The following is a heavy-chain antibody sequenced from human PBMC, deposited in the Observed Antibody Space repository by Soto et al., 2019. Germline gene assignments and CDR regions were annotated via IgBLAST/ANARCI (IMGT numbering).Heavy chain of an antibody. CDR2: INAGNGNT. J-gene: IGHJ6*02. D-gene: IGHD6-19*01. V-gene: IGHV1-3*01. CDR1: RYGLASRA. Sequence: GAPVEASSKEPRYGLASRARHWVRQAPGQRLEWMGWINAGNGNTKYSQKFQGRVTITRDTSASTAYMELSSLRSEDTAVYYCARGEETVAGTYGMAVWLQGSTDTVSS. CDR3: ARGEETVAGTYGMAV.